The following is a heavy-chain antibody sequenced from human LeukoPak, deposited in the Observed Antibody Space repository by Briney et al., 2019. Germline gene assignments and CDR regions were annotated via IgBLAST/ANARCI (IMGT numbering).Heavy chain of an antibody. CDR1: GGTFSSYA. D-gene: IGHD3-22*01. CDR2: IIPISGIA. Sequence: SVKVSCKASGGTFSSYAISWVRQAPGQGLEWMGRIIPISGIANYAQKFQGRVTITADKSTSTAYMELSSLRSEDTAVYYCARMVDSSGPDIDYWGQGTLVTVSS. J-gene: IGHJ4*02. V-gene: IGHV1-69*04. CDR3: ARMVDSSGPDIDY.